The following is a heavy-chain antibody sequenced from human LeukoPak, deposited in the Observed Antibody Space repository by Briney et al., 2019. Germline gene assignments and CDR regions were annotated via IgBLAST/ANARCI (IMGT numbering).Heavy chain of an antibody. D-gene: IGHD4-17*01. CDR2: ISSSSSTI. Sequence: PGGSLRLSCAASGFTFSSYSMNWVRQAPGKGLEWVSYISSSSSTIYYADSVKGRFTISRDNAKNSLYLQMNSLRDEDTAVYYCAREGATYYGDNYFDYWGQGTLVTVSS. CDR3: AREGATYYGDNYFDY. CDR1: GFTFSSYS. J-gene: IGHJ4*02. V-gene: IGHV3-48*02.